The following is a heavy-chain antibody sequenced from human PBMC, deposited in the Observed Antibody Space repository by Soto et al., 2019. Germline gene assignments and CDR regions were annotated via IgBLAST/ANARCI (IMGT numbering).Heavy chain of an antibody. CDR1: SGSISSSNW. J-gene: IGHJ4*02. D-gene: IGHD4-17*01. CDR3: ARKGSSYGDYWGTLDY. CDR2: IYHSGST. Sequence: SETLSLTCAVSSGSISSSNWWSWVRQPPGKGLEWIGEIYHSGSTNYNPSLKSRVTISVDKSKNQFSLKLSSVTAADTAVYYCARKGSSYGDYWGTLDYWGQGTLVTVSS. V-gene: IGHV4-4*02.